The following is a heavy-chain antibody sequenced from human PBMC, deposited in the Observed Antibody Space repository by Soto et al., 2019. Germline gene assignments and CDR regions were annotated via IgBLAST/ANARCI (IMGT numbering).Heavy chain of an antibody. V-gene: IGHV3-11*01. CDR1: EFTFSDYY. Sequence: GGSLRLSCAASEFTFSDYYMSWIRQAPGKGLEWVAYVTSSGSAIYYADSVKGLFTVSWDNAKKSLSLQMTSLRVDDMAVYYCTRGHRQRRDIQHWGQGTLVTVSS. D-gene: IGHD6-25*01. CDR2: VTSSGSAI. J-gene: IGHJ1*01. CDR3: TRGHRQRRDIQH.